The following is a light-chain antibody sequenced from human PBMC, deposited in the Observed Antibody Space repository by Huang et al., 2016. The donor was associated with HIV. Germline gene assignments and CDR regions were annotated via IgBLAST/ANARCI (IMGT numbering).Light chain of an antibody. CDR1: QDITNY. CDR2: AAS. V-gene: IGKV1-9*01. J-gene: IGKJ5*01. CDR3: QQLNSYPIT. Sequence: IQLTQSPSSLSLLIGDRVTITCRVSQDITNYLAWYQQKPRQPPKVLIYAASTLPSGVPSRFSGSGSGRNFTLIIDRLQPEDFGTYYCQQLNSYPITFGQGTRLEIK.